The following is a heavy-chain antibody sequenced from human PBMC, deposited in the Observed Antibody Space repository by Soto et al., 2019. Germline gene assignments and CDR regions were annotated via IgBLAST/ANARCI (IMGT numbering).Heavy chain of an antibody. V-gene: IGHV5-51*01. CDR1: GHSFNTYW. Sequence: EVQLVQSGAEVKKPGESLKISCKGSGHSFNTYWIGWVRQMPGKGLEWMGIIYPGDSDARYSPSFQGHITISADKSISTASLQWSSLKASDTAMYYCARLSRYSYSWEGYFDYWGQGILVTVSS. CDR3: ARLSRYSYSWEGYFDY. CDR2: IYPGDSDA. J-gene: IGHJ4*02. D-gene: IGHD6-13*01.